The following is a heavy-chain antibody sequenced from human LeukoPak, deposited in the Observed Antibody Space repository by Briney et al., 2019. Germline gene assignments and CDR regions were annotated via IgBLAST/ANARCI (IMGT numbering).Heavy chain of an antibody. Sequence: GGSLRLSCAASGFTFSSNWMHWVRQAPGKGLVWVSFINNDGRVTSYADSVKGRFTISRDNAKNTPYLQMNSLSAEYTAMYYCARGGQGAVDYWGPGTLVTVSS. CDR1: GFTFSSNW. J-gene: IGHJ4*02. V-gene: IGHV3-74*01. CDR2: INNDGRVT. D-gene: IGHD3-16*01. CDR3: ARGGQGAVDY.